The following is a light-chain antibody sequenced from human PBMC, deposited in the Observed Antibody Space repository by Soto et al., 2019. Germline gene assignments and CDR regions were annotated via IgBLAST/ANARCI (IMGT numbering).Light chain of an antibody. Sequence: IEVTQSPSSLSASVGDRFTITFRTSQPISDYLNWYQQKPGKAPTLLIYTASNLQSGVPSRFSGSGSGTHFTLTISSLQPEDFATYYCQQHYNTPRTFGQGTKVDIK. J-gene: IGKJ1*01. V-gene: IGKV1-39*01. CDR1: QPISDY. CDR3: QQHYNTPRT. CDR2: TAS.